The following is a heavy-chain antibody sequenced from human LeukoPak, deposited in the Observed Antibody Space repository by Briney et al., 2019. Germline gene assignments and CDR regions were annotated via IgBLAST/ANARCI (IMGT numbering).Heavy chain of an antibody. Sequence: SETLSLTCTVSGGSISSYYWSWIRQPPGKGLEWMGYIYYSGSTNYNPSLKSRVTISVDTSKNQFSLKLRSVTAADTAVYYCARANRYSSGWYYSYWGQGTLVTVSS. J-gene: IGHJ4*02. CDR2: IYYSGST. CDR1: GGSISSYY. D-gene: IGHD6-19*01. V-gene: IGHV4-59*01. CDR3: ARANRYSSGWYYSY.